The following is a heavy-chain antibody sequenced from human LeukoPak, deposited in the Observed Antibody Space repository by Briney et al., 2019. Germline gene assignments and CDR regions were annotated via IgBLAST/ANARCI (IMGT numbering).Heavy chain of an antibody. D-gene: IGHD1-1*01. CDR3: AKKAQLGWYFDL. J-gene: IGHJ2*01. CDR2: ISWNSGSI. V-gene: IGHV3-9*01. Sequence: GGSLRLSCAASGFTFSSYAMSWVRQAPGKGLEWVSGISWNSGSIGYAGSVKGRFTISRDNARNSLYLQMNSLRTEDTALYYCAKKAQLGWYFDLWGRGTLVTVSS. CDR1: GFTFSSYA.